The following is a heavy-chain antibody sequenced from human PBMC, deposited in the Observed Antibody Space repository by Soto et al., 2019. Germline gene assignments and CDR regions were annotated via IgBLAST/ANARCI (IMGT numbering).Heavy chain of an antibody. CDR2: IYTSGST. J-gene: IGHJ4*02. Sequence: KASETLSLTCTASGGSISSYYWSWIRQPAGKGLEWIGRIYTSGSTNYNPSLKSRVTMSVDTSKNQSSLKLSSVTAADTAVYYCARDYSPGIAVAGTIFDYWGQGTLVTVSS. V-gene: IGHV4-4*07. D-gene: IGHD6-19*01. CDR3: ARDYSPGIAVAGTIFDY. CDR1: GGSISSYY.